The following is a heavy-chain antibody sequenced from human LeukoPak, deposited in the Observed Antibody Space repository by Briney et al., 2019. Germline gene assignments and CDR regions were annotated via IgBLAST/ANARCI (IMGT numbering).Heavy chain of an antibody. D-gene: IGHD6-13*01. V-gene: IGHV4-34*01. Sequence: SETLSLTCAVYGGSLSGYYWSWIRQPPGKGLEWIGEIKHSGSTNYNPSLKSRVTISVDTSKNQFSLKLSSVNAADTAVYFCARRGEAAAKGGRYFDQWGQGTLVTVSS. CDR3: ARRGEAAAKGGRYFDQ. J-gene: IGHJ4*02. CDR2: IKHSGST. CDR1: GGSLSGYY.